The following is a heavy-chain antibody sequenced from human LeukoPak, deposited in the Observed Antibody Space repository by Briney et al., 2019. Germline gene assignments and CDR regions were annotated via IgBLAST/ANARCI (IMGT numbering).Heavy chain of an antibody. Sequence: PGGSLRLSCAASGFTFSSYWMSWVRQAPGKGLEWVANIKQDGSEKYYVDSVKGRFTISRDNAKNSLYLQMDSLRADDTAKYYCARDSPVATWWGQGTLVTVSS. CDR3: ARDSPVATW. D-gene: IGHD1-26*01. V-gene: IGHV3-7*03. J-gene: IGHJ4*02. CDR2: IKQDGSEK. CDR1: GFTFSSYW.